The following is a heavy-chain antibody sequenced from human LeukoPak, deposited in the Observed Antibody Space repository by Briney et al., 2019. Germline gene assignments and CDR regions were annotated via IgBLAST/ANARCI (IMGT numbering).Heavy chain of an antibody. J-gene: IGHJ4*02. D-gene: IGHD7-27*01. CDR3: ARDVALGFDY. Sequence: GGSLRLSCAASGFTFSSYSMNWVCQAPGKGLEWVSYISSSSSTIYYADSVKGRFTISRDNAKNSLYLQMNSLRAEDTAVYYCARDVALGFDYWGQGTLVTVSS. CDR2: ISSSSSTI. V-gene: IGHV3-48*04. CDR1: GFTFSSYS.